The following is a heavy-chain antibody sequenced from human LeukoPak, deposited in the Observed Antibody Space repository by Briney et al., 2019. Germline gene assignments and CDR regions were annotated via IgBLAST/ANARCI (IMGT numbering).Heavy chain of an antibody. CDR2: ISYDGSNK. J-gene: IGHJ4*02. D-gene: IGHD6-19*01. Sequence: GGSLRLSCAASGFTFRSYAMNWVRQAPGKGLEWVAVISYDGSNKYYADSVKGRFTISRDNSKNTLYLQMNSLRAEDTAVYYWAKDNGWLVRFPFVCFDYWGQGTLVTVSS. CDR1: GFTFRSYA. V-gene: IGHV3-30*18. CDR3: AKDNGWLVRFPFVCFDY.